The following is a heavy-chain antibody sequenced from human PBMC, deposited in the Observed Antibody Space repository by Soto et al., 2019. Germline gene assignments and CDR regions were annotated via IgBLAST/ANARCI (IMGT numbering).Heavy chain of an antibody. CDR2: IGTQHDA. Sequence: EVQLVESGGGLVQPGGSLRLSCAASGFTFSTYDMHWVRQAPGKGLEWVSAIGTQHDAYYPDSVKGRFTISRENAKNSLYLQMNGLRAGDTAVYYCARQASYWHGGGGWFDPWGQGTLVTVSS. D-gene: IGHD2-8*02. CDR3: ARQASYWHGGGGWFDP. CDR1: GFTFSTYD. V-gene: IGHV3-13*01. J-gene: IGHJ5*02.